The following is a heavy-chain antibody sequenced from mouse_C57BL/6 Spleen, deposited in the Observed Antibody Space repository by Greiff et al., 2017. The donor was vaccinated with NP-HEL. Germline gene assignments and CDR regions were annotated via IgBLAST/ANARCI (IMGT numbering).Heavy chain of an antibody. Sequence: QVQLQQSGPELVKPGASVKISCKASGYAFSSSWMNWVKQRPGKGLEWIGRIYPGDGDTNYNGKFKGKATLTADKSSRTAYMQLSSLTSEDSAVYFCASQTLGGENYWGQGTTLTVSS. CDR3: ASQTLGGENY. D-gene: IGHD4-1*01. J-gene: IGHJ2*01. CDR2: IYPGDGDT. V-gene: IGHV1-82*01. CDR1: GYAFSSSW.